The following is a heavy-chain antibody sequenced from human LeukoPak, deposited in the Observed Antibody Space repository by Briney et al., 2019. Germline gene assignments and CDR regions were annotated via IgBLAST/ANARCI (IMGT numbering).Heavy chain of an antibody. J-gene: IGHJ4*02. CDR2: ISASGGNT. CDR1: GLRFRSYA. CDR3: AKHFEGN. D-gene: IGHD3-3*02. V-gene: IGHV3-23*01. Sequence: PGGSLRLSCVASGLRFRSYAMNWVRQAPGKGLEWVSGISASGGNTDYAESVKGRFTISRDNSKNTLYLQMNSLRAEDTAVYYCAKHFEGNWGQGTLVTVSS.